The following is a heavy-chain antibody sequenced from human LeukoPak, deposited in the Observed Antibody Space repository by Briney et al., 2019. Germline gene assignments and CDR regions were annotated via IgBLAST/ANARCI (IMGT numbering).Heavy chain of an antibody. V-gene: IGHV1-2*02. D-gene: IGHD3-22*01. J-gene: IGHJ4*02. CDR1: GYTFTGYY. Sequence: ASVKVSCKASGYTFTGYYMHWVRQAPGQGLEWMGWINPNSGGTNYAQKFQGRVTMTRDTSISTAYMELSRLRSDDTAVYYCARGKFYYYDSSGLGLDYWGQRTLVTVSS. CDR2: INPNSGGT. CDR3: ARGKFYYYDSSGLGLDY.